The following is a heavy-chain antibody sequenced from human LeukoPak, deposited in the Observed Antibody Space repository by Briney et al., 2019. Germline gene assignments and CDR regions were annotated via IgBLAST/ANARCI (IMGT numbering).Heavy chain of an antibody. V-gene: IGHV1-3*01. J-gene: IGHJ4*02. CDR3: ARSDLPPYYYDSSGYPEPIDY. CDR1: GYTFTSYA. CDR2: INAGNGNT. D-gene: IGHD3-22*01. Sequence: GASVKVSCKASGYTFTSYAMHWVRQAPGQRLEWMGWINAGNGNTKYSQKFQGRVTITRDTSASTAYMELSSLRSEDTAVYYCARSDLPPYYYDSSGYPEPIDYWGQGTLVTVSS.